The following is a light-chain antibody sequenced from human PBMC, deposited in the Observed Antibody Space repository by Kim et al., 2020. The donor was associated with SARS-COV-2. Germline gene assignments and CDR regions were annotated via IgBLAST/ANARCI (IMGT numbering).Light chain of an antibody. V-gene: IGLV4-69*01. CDR2: VNSDGSH. J-gene: IGLJ2*01. CDR3: QTWDTGIQV. CDR1: HEYNSYA. Sequence: ASVKLTCILSHEYNSYAIAWHQQQPEKGPRYLMKVNSDGSHNRGGGIPDRFSGSSSGAERYLIISSLQSEDEADYYCQTWDTGIQVFGGGTQLTVL.